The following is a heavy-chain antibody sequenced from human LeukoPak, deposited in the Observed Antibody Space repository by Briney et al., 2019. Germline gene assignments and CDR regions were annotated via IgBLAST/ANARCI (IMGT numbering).Heavy chain of an antibody. CDR3: TKDQRGYQRAIDY. J-gene: IGHJ4*02. CDR1: GFTFSSYA. CDR2: ISGAGINT. Sequence: GGSLRLSCAASGFTFSSYAMNWVRHGPGKGLECVSSISGAGINTYYVDTVGGRFTISRDNSKNTLSLQMSSLRAEDTAVYYCTKDQRGYQRAIDYWGQGILVTVSS. V-gene: IGHV3-23*01. D-gene: IGHD6-25*01.